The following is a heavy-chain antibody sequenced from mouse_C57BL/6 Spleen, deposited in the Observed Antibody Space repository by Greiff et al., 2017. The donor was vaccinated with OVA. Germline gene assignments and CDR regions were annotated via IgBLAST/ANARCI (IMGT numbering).Heavy chain of an antibody. J-gene: IGHJ4*01. CDR2: IHPNSGST. CDR1: GYTFTSYW. CDR3: AWLRRDAMDY. V-gene: IGHV1-64*01. Sequence: VQLQQPGAELVKPGASVKLSCKASGYTFTSYWMHWVKQRPGQGLEWIGMIHPNSGSTNYNEKFKSKATLTVDKSSSTAYMRLSSLTSEDSAVYYCAWLRRDAMDYWGQGTSVTVSS. D-gene: IGHD2-2*01.